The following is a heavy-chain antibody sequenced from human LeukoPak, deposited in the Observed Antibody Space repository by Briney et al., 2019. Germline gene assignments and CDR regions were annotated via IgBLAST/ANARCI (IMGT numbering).Heavy chain of an antibody. D-gene: IGHD6-13*01. CDR1: GFTFSSYS. Sequence: GWSLRLACAASGFTFSSYSMNWCGQAPGKGVEGVSAISSTSTYISYADSVKGRFTISRDNAKNSLYLQMNSQRADDTAVYYCARDQGHSSSWYPHYYGMDVWGQGTTVTVSS. CDR3: ARDQGHSSSWYPHYYGMDV. CDR2: ISSTSTYI. V-gene: IGHV3-21*01. J-gene: IGHJ6*02.